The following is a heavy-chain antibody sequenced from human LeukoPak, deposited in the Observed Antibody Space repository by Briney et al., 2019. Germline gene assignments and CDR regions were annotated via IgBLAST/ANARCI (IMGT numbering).Heavy chain of an antibody. Sequence: ASVKVSCKASGYTFTSYGISWVRQAPGQGLEWMGWISAYNGNTNYAQKLQGRVTMTTDTSTSTAYMELRSLRSDDTAVYYCARGSSGWELLYYYYYGMDVWGQGTTVTVSS. CDR1: GYTFTSYG. J-gene: IGHJ6*02. CDR3: ARGSSGWELLYYYYYGMDV. D-gene: IGHD1-26*01. V-gene: IGHV1-18*01. CDR2: ISAYNGNT.